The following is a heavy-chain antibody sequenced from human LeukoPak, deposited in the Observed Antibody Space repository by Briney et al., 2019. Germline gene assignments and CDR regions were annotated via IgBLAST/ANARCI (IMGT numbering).Heavy chain of an antibody. D-gene: IGHD6-19*01. CDR2: ISWDGDNT. J-gene: IGHJ4*02. CDR1: GFTFYDYT. CDR3: AKGDSIAVSAFFDY. V-gene: IGHV3-43*01. Sequence: GGSLRLSCAASGFTFYDYTMSWVRHAPGKGLEGVALISWDGDNTYYADSVKGRFTISRDNSKNSLYLQMNSLRTEDTALYYCAKGDSIAVSAFFDYWGQGTLVTVSS.